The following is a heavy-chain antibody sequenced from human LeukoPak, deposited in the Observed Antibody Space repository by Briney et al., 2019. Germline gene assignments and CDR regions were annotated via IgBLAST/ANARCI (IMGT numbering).Heavy chain of an antibody. CDR1: GDSISSTIYY. J-gene: IGHJ4*02. V-gene: IGHV4-39*01. Sequence: SETPSLTCTVSGDSISSTIYYWGLIRQPPGKGLEWIGSIYYSGSTYYNPSLKSRVTMSINTSKNQFSVKLNSVTAADTAVYFCARLSDNMVRGVIDVWGQGTLVTVSS. CDR2: IYYSGST. CDR3: ARLSDNMVRGVIDV. D-gene: IGHD3-10*01.